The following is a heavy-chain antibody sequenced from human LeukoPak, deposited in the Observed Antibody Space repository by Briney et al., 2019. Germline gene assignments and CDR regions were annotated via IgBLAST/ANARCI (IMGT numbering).Heavy chain of an antibody. CDR1: GGSISGYY. J-gene: IGHJ4*02. CDR3: ASTSSWYYFDY. V-gene: IGHV4-4*07. D-gene: IGHD6-13*01. Sequence: SETLSLTCTVSGGSISGYYWSWIRQPPGKGLEWIGRIYTSGSTNYNPSLKSRVTMSVDTSKTQFSLKLSSVTAADTAVYYCASTSSWYYFDYWGQGTLVTVSS. CDR2: IYTSGST.